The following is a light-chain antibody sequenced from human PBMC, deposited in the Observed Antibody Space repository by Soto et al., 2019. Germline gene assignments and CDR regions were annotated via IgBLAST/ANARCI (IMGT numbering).Light chain of an antibody. CDR1: QGISSY. V-gene: IGKV1-8*01. CDR3: QQYYSYPFT. Sequence: AIRMTQSPSSFSASTGDRATITCRASQGISSYLAWYQQKPGKAPKLLIYAASSLQSGVPSRFSGSGSGTDFTLTISSLQSEDFATYYCQQYYSYPFTFGPGTKVDIK. CDR2: AAS. J-gene: IGKJ3*01.